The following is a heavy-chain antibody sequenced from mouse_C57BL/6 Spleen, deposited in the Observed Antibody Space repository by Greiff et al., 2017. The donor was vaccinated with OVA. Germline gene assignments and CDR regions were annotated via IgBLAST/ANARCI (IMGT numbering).Heavy chain of an antibody. CDR2: IDPSDSYT. CDR1: GYTFTSYW. V-gene: IGHV1-59*01. Sequence: QVQLQQPGAELVRPGTSVKLSCKASGYTFTSYWMHWVKQRPGQGLEWIGVIDPSDSYTNYNQKFKGKATLTVDTSSSTAYMQLSSLTSEDSAVYYCARGGSYYSHWYFDVWGTGTTVTVSS. D-gene: IGHD2-12*01. CDR3: ARGGSYYSHWYFDV. J-gene: IGHJ1*03.